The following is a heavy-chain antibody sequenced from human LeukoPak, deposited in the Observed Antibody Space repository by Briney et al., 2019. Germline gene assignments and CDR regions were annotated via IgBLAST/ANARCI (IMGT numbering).Heavy chain of an antibody. Sequence: SETLSLTCTVSGGSISNYYWSWIRQPPGKGLEWIGNIFYSGGTYYSPSLKSRVTISVDTSKNQFSLKLSSVTAADTAVYYCARGRIGITMIVVARAYYFDYWGQGTLVTVSS. J-gene: IGHJ4*02. CDR1: GGSISNYY. V-gene: IGHV4-59*12. CDR2: IFYSGGT. CDR3: ARGRIGITMIVVARAYYFDY. D-gene: IGHD3-22*01.